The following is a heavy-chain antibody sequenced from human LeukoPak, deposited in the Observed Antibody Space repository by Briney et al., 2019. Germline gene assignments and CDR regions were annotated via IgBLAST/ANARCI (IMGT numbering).Heavy chain of an antibody. V-gene: IGHV3-15*01. Sequence: GGSLRLSCAASGFTFSNAWMSWVRQAPGKGLEWVGRIKSKTDGGTTDYAAPVKGRFTISRDNSKNTLYLQMNSLRAEDTAVYYCAREASDSYGYVYYYYGMDVWGQGTTVTVSS. CDR3: AREASDSYGYVYYYYGMDV. J-gene: IGHJ6*02. CDR2: IKSKTDGGTT. CDR1: GFTFSNAW. D-gene: IGHD5-18*01.